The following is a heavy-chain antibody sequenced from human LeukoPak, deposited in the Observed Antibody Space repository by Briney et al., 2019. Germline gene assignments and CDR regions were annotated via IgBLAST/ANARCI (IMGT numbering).Heavy chain of an antibody. Sequence: PGGSLRLSCAASGFTVSSNYMSWVRQAPGKGLEWVSVIYSGGSTYYADSVKGRFTISRHNSKNTLYLQMNSLRAEDTAVYYCARVSRGFGELGFDYWGQGTLVTVFS. V-gene: IGHV3-53*04. D-gene: IGHD3-10*01. CDR2: IYSGGST. CDR3: ARVSRGFGELGFDY. CDR1: GFTVSSNY. J-gene: IGHJ4*02.